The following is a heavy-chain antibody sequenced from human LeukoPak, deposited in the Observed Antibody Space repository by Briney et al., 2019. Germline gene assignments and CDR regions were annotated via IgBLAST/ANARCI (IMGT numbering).Heavy chain of an antibody. CDR3: AKSSAGLDRATDF. D-gene: IGHD1-1*01. V-gene: IGHV3-23*01. CDR1: GFTFRNYA. Sequence: GGSLRLSCAASGFTFRNYAMSWVRQAPGKGLEWVSGISGSGGSTYNADSVKGRFTISRDNSRSTLYLQMNSLRVEDTAVYSCAKSSAGLDRATDFWGQGTLVTVSS. CDR2: ISGSGGST. J-gene: IGHJ4*02.